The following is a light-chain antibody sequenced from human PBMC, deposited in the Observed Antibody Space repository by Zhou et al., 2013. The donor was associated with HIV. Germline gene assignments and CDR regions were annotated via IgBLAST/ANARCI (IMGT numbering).Light chain of an antibody. CDR1: QSFSSKS. J-gene: IGKJ1*01. V-gene: IGKV3-20*01. Sequence: EIVLTQSPGTLSLSPGERVILSCRASQSFSSKSLAWYQQKPGQSPRLLIYGASSRATGIPDRFSGSGSGTVFTLTISRLEPEDFAVYYCQQYHNSPPWTFGQGT. CDR3: QQYHNSPPWT. CDR2: GAS.